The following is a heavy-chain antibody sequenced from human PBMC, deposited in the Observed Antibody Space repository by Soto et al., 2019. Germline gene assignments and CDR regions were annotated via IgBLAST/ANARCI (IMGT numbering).Heavy chain of an antibody. V-gene: IGHV1-69*13. Sequence: GASVRVSCKASGVAFSRYAISWVRQAPGQGLEWMGGIIPIFGTANYAQKFQGRVTITADESTSTAYMELSSLRSEDTAVYYCARTYDFWSGYMYYFDYWGQGTLVTVSS. CDR1: GVAFSRYA. CDR2: IIPIFGTA. CDR3: ARTYDFWSGYMYYFDY. J-gene: IGHJ4*02. D-gene: IGHD3-3*01.